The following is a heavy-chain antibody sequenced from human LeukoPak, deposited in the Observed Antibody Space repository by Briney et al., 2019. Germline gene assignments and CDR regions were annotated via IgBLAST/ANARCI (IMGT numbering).Heavy chain of an antibody. Sequence: GGSLRLSCAASGFTFRSYWMSWVRQAPGKGLEWVANINQGGSVKYYVDSVKGRFTISRDDAKNSLYVQMNSLRDEDTAVYYCARVGYSGWNLEYWGQGTLATVSS. V-gene: IGHV3-7*01. D-gene: IGHD5-12*01. CDR1: GFTFRSYW. CDR3: ARVGYSGWNLEY. J-gene: IGHJ4*02. CDR2: INQGGSVK.